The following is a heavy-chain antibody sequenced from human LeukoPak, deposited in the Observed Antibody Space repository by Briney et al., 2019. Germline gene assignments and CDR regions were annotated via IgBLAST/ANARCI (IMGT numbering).Heavy chain of an antibody. CDR2: IRYDGSNK. V-gene: IGHV3-30*02. CDR1: GFTFSSYG. D-gene: IGHD4-17*01. J-gene: IGHJ3*02. CDR3: ANLRYGDNVLGAFDI. Sequence: HAGGSLRLSCAASGFTFSSYGMHWVRQAPGKGLEWVAFIRYDGSNKYYADSVKGRFTISRDNSKNTLYLQMNSLRAEDTAVYYCANLRYGDNVLGAFDIWGQGTMVTVSS.